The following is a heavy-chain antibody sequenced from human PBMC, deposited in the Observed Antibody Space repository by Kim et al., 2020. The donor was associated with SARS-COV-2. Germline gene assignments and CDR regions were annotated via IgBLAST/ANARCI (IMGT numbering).Heavy chain of an antibody. CDR3: ARGGPGRPIVVVPAAMDRRIDY. V-gene: IGHV3-30*04. CDR2: ISYDGSNK. J-gene: IGHJ4*02. CDR1: GFTFSSYA. D-gene: IGHD2-2*01. Sequence: GGSLRLSCAASGFTFSSYAMHWVRQAPGKGLEWVAVISYDGSNKYYADSVKGRFTISRDNSKNTLYLQMNSLRAEDTAVYYCARGGPGRPIVVVPAAMDRRIDYWGQGTLVTVSS.